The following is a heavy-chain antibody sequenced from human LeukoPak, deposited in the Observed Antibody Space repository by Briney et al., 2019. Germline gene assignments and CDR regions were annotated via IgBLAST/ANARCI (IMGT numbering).Heavy chain of an antibody. J-gene: IGHJ4*02. CDR2: IYYRGST. D-gene: IGHD4-17*01. CDR1: GVSINNYY. CDR3: ARGGDYGDLRYFDY. V-gene: IGHV4-59*01. Sequence: KPSETLSLTCTVSGVSINNYYWSWIRQPPGKGLEWIGYIYYRGSTNYNPSLKSRVTFSVDTSKNQFSLKLNSVTAADTAVYYCARGGDYGDLRYFDYWGQGTLVTVSS.